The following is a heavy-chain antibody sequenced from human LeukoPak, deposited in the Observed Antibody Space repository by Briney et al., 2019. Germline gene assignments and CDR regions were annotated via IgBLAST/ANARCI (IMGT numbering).Heavy chain of an antibody. V-gene: IGHV3-7*01. CDR1: GFTFSSYW. Sequence: GGSLRLSCAASGFTFSSYWMSWVRQAPGKGLEWVASIKQDGSEKYYVDSVKGRFTISRDNAKNSLYLQMNSLRAEVTALYYCARAPGEGWFDPWGQGTLVTVSS. J-gene: IGHJ5*02. CDR3: ARAPGEGWFDP. CDR2: IKQDGSEK. D-gene: IGHD4-17*01.